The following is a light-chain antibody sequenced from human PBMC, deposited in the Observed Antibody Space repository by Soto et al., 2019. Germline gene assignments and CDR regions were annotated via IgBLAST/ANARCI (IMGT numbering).Light chain of an antibody. CDR1: SSDIGRYDY. J-gene: IGLJ3*02. V-gene: IGLV2-14*03. CDR3: GSYTSATTWV. CDR2: RVI. Sequence: QSALTQPASVSGSPGQSITISCTGTSSDIGRYDYVSWYQLLPGKAPKLIIYRVINRPSGVSDRFSGSKSGNSASLSISGLQPEDEAGYFCGSYTSATTWVFGGGTKLTVL.